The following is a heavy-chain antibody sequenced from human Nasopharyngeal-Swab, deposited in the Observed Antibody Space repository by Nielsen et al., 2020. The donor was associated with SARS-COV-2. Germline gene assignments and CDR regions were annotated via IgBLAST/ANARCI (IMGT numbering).Heavy chain of an antibody. J-gene: IGHJ4*02. CDR3: ARGQDYYGSGSYKI. Sequence: GGSLRLSCAASGFTFSSYGMHWVRQAPGKGLEWVAVIWYDGSNKYYAVSVKGRFTISRDNSKNTLYLQMNSLRAEDTAVYYCARGQDYYGSGSYKIWGQGTLVTVSS. CDR2: IWYDGSNK. CDR1: GFTFSSYG. D-gene: IGHD3-10*01. V-gene: IGHV3-33*01.